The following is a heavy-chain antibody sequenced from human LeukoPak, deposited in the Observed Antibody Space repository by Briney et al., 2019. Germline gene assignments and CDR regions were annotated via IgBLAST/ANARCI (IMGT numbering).Heavy chain of an antibody. Sequence: GGSLRLSCAASGFTFSSYAMSWVRQAPGKGLEWVSAISGSGGSTYYADSVKGRFTISRDNSKNALYLQMNSLRAEDTAVYYCAKGMEDYYYGPGRQTYYYYGMDVWGKGTTVTVSS. CDR1: GFTFSSYA. CDR3: AKGMEDYYYGPGRQTYYYYGMDV. CDR2: ISGSGGST. J-gene: IGHJ6*04. D-gene: IGHD3-10*01. V-gene: IGHV3-23*01.